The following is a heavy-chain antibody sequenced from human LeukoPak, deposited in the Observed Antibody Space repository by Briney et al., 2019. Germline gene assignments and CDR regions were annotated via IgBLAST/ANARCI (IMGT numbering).Heavy chain of an antibody. Sequence: GGSLRLSCTASGFTFGDYAMSWVRQAPGKELEWVGFIRSKAYGGTTEYAASVKGRFTISRDDSKSIAYLQMNSLKTEDTAVYYCTRENYDFWSGHDYWGQGTLVTVSS. CDR1: GFTFGDYA. V-gene: IGHV3-49*04. CDR2: IRSKAYGGTT. J-gene: IGHJ4*02. D-gene: IGHD3-3*01. CDR3: TRENYDFWSGHDY.